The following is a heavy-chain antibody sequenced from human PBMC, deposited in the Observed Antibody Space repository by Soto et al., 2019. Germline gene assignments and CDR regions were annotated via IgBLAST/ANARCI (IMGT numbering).Heavy chain of an antibody. Sequence: QVQLVESGGGVVQPGRSLRLSCVASGFTFSGYAMHWVRQAPGKGLEWVAVIWYDGSNKKYADSVRGRFTISRDNSENTLYLQMTSLRAEDTAVYFCASPYYYDSTGLDAFDLWGQGTMVTVSS. V-gene: IGHV3-33*01. CDR3: ASPYYYDSTGLDAFDL. CDR2: IWYDGSNK. D-gene: IGHD3-22*01. CDR1: GFTFSGYA. J-gene: IGHJ3*01.